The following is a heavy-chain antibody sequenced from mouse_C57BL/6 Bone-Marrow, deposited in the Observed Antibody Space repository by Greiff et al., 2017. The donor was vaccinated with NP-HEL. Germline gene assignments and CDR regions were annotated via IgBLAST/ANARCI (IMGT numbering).Heavy chain of an antibody. CDR2: IRNKANGYTT. D-gene: IGHD1-1*01. Sequence: VQLQQSGGGLVQPGGSLSLSCAASGFTFTDYYMSWVRQPPGQALEWLGFIRNKANGYTTEYSASVKGRFTISRDNSQSFLYLRMNALGAEDSATYYCARLLLRGFAYWGQGTLVTVSA. CDR3: ARLLLRGFAY. J-gene: IGHJ3*01. V-gene: IGHV7-3*01. CDR1: GFTFTDYY.